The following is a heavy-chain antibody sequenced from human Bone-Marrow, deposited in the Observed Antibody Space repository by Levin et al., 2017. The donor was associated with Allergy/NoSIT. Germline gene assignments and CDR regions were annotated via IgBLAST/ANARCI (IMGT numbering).Heavy chain of an antibody. D-gene: IGHD3-3*01. V-gene: IGHV1-18*01. J-gene: IGHJ6*02. CDR2: ISGYNGDT. CDR3: ARERGRLRFLGGTLSGIDV. Sequence: PVASVKVSCKAAGYRLTNYGMSWVRQAPGQGLEWMGWISGYNGDTKYAERFQDRVTMTTDTSTTTVYMELRRRKSDDTAVYYCARERGRLRFLGGTLSGIDVWGQGTTVTVSS. CDR1: GYRLTNYG.